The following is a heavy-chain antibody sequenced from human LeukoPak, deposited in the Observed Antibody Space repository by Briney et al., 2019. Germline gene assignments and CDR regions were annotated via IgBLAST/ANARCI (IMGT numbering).Heavy chain of an antibody. Sequence: PGGSLRLSCAASGFTLSNYAMSWVRQAPGKGPEWVAGISYSSGSIYYSDSVKGRFTISRDNSKNTLYLQMNSLRADDTAGYYFAKDVPPLEYGFFQPRGRGTLVSVSS. J-gene: IGHJ2*01. D-gene: IGHD1-1*01. CDR2: ISYSSGSI. CDR1: GFTLSNYA. CDR3: AKDVPPLEYGFFQP. V-gene: IGHV3-23*01.